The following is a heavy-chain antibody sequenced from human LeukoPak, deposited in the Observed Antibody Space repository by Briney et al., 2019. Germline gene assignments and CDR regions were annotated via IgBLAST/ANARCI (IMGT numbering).Heavy chain of an antibody. V-gene: IGHV1-69*05. CDR1: GGTFNNSA. J-gene: IGHJ5*02. CDR2: IMPLFGTA. D-gene: IGHD4-17*01. Sequence: SVKVSCKTSGGTFNNSAISWVRQAPGQGLEWLGGIMPLFGTAGYAQKFQGRVTITKDESTRTDYLELTSLTSDDTAVYYCARDVHGDYGSGWFDPWGQGTLVSVSS. CDR3: ARDVHGDYGSGWFDP.